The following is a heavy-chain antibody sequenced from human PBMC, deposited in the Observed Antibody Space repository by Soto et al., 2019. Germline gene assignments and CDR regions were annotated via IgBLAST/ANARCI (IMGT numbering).Heavy chain of an antibody. Sequence: PSETLSLTCAVSGGSISSGGYSWSWIRQPPGKGLEWIGYIYHSGSTYYNPSLKSRVTISVDRSKNQFSLKLSSVTAADTAVYYCASTFGDHWFDPWGQRTPVTVSS. D-gene: IGHD3-10*01. CDR3: ASTFGDHWFDP. J-gene: IGHJ5*02. CDR2: IYHSGST. CDR1: GGSISSGGYS. V-gene: IGHV4-30-2*01.